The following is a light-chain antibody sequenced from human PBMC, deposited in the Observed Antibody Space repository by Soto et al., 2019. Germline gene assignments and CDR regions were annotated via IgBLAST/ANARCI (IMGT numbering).Light chain of an antibody. CDR1: QSVSSSY. V-gene: IGKV3-20*01. Sequence: EIVLTQSPGTLSLSPGERATLSCRASQSVSSSYLAWYQQKPGQAPRLLIYGASSRATGIPDRFSGSGSGTDFTLTISRLEPEDFAEYYCQQYKTFGQGTKVDIK. CDR2: GAS. CDR3: QQYKT. J-gene: IGKJ1*01.